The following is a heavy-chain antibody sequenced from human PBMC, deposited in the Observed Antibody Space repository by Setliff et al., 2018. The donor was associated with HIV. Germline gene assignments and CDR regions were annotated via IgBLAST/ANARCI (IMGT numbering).Heavy chain of an antibody. CDR2: IKQDGSKA. Sequence: QPGGSLRLSCTASGFTFSDYWMSWVRQAPGKGLEWVADIKQDGSKAYYMDSVKGRFTISRDNPKNSLYLQMTSLRAEDTAVYYCASFYGDYGYWGHGTQVTVSS. CDR1: GFTFSDYW. V-gene: IGHV3-7*05. D-gene: IGHD3-10*01. CDR3: ASFYGDYGY. J-gene: IGHJ4*01.